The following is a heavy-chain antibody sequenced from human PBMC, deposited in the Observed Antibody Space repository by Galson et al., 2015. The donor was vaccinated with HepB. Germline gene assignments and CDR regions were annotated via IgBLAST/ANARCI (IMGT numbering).Heavy chain of an antibody. CDR2: IYYSGST. Sequence: LSLTCTVSGGSINSYYWSWIRQPPGKGLEWIGYIYYSGSTNYNPSLKSRVTISVDTSKNQFSLKLSSVTAADTALYYCARGRDRGSYLGSLGYWGQGTLVTVSS. J-gene: IGHJ4*02. V-gene: IGHV4-59*01. CDR3: ARGRDRGSYLGSLGY. CDR1: GGSINSYY. D-gene: IGHD1-26*01.